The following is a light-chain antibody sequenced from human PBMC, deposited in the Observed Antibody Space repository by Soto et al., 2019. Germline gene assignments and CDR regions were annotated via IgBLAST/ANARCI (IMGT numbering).Light chain of an antibody. CDR2: WAS. J-gene: IGKJ3*01. CDR3: QQYYSTPNT. CDR1: QSVLYSSNNKNY. Sequence: DIVMTQSPDSLAVSLGERATINCKSSQSVLYSSNNKNYLAWYQQKPGQPPKLLIYWASTRESGVPDRFSGSGSGTDFTLTISSLQAEDVAVYYGQQYYSTPNTFGPGTKVDIK. V-gene: IGKV4-1*01.